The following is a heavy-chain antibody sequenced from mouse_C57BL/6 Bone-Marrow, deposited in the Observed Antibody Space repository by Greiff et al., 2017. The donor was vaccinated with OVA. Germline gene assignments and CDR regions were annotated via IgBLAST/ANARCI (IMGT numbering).Heavy chain of an antibody. CDR2: IDPSDSYT. CDR1: GYTFTSYW. Sequence: QVQLQQPGAELVMPGASVKLSCKASGYTFTSYWMHWVKQRPGQGLEWIGEIDPSDSYTNYNQKFKGKATLTVDKSSSTAYMQLSSLTSEDSAVYYCARKGGTEPFAYWGQGTLVTVSA. V-gene: IGHV1-69*01. CDR3: ARKGGTEPFAY. J-gene: IGHJ3*01. D-gene: IGHD1-1*02.